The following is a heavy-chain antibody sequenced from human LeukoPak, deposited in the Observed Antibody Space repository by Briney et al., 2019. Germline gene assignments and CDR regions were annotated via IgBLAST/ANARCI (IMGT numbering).Heavy chain of an antibody. CDR2: IYHSGST. D-gene: IGHD3-3*01. J-gene: IGHJ6*03. Sequence: SGTLSLTCAVSGGSISSSNWWSWVRQPPGKGLEWIGEIYHSGSTNYNPSLKSRVTISVDKSKNQFSLKLSSVTAADTAVYYCARDRNFWSGSNYYYYMDVWGKGTTVTVSS. CDR1: GGSISSSNW. CDR3: ARDRNFWSGSNYYYYMDV. V-gene: IGHV4-4*02.